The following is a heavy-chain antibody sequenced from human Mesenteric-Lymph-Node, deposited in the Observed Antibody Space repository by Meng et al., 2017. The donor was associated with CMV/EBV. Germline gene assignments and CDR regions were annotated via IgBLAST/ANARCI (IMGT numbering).Heavy chain of an antibody. D-gene: IGHD7-27*01. V-gene: IGHV3-9*01. CDR3: AKALGSAGRYYYYYGMDV. Sequence: GGSLRLSCAASGFTFDDYAMHWVRQAPGKGLEWVSGISWNSGSIGYADSVKGRFTISRDNAKNSLYLQMNSLRAEDTALYYCAKALGSAGRYYYYYGMDVWGQGTTVTVSS. J-gene: IGHJ6*02. CDR2: ISWNSGSI. CDR1: GFTFDDYA.